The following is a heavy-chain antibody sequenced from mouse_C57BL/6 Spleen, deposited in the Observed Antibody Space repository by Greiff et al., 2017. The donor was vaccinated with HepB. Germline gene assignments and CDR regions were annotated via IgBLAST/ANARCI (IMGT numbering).Heavy chain of an antibody. V-gene: IGHV1-82*01. CDR3: ARGGNYLDY. Sequence: VQLKESGPELVKPGASVKISCKASGYAFSSSWMNWVKQRPGKGLEWIGRIYPGDGDTNYNGKFKGKATLTADKSSSTAYMQLSSLTSEDSAVYFCARGGNYLDYWGQGTSVTVSS. J-gene: IGHJ4*01. CDR2: IYPGDGDT. CDR1: GYAFSSSW. D-gene: IGHD2-1*01.